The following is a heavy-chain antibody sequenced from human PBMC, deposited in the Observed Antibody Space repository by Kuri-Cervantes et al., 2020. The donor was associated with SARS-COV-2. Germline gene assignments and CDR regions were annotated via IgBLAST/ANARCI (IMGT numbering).Heavy chain of an antibody. CDR2: IYHSGST. CDR3: ASSSRAGTHFDY. Sequence: SETLSLTCAVSGGSISSSNWWSWVRQPPGKGLEWIGEIYHSGSTNYNPSLKSRVTISVDTSKNQFSLKLSSVTAADTAVYYCASSSRAGTHFDYWGQGTLVTVSS. V-gene: IGHV4-4*02. D-gene: IGHD6-13*01. J-gene: IGHJ4*02. CDR1: GGSISSSNW.